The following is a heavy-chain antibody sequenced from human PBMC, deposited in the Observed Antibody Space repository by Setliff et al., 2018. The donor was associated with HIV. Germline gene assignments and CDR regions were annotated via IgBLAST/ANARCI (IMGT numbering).Heavy chain of an antibody. CDR3: ARGVRGYGEIRYFFYYYYMDV. CDR2: IYYSGST. Sequence: SETLSLTCTVSGGSISSYYWSWLRQPPGQGLEWIGYIYYSGSTNYNPSLTSRVTISVDTSKNQFSLKLSSVTAADTAVYYCARGVRGYGEIRYFFYYYYMDVWGKGTTVTVSS. CDR1: GGSISSYY. J-gene: IGHJ6*03. V-gene: IGHV4-59*08. D-gene: IGHD3-9*01.